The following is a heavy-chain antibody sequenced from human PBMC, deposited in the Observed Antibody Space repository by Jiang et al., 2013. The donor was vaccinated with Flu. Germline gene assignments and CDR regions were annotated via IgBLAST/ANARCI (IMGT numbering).Heavy chain of an antibody. J-gene: IGHJ4*02. Sequence: YYNPSLKSRVTISIDTSKNQFSLNLRSVTAAETAVYYCARVSLRRFASYFDYWGQGTLVTVSS. D-gene: IGHD3-16*01. CDR3: ARVSLRRFASYFDY. V-gene: IGHV4-30-2*04.